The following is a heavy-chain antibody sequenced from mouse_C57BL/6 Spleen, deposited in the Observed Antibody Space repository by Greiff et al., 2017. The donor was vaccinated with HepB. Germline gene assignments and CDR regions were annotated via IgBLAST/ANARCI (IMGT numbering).Heavy chain of an antibody. CDR1: GFSFNTYA. CDR3: VRGGLRHWYFDV. CDR2: IRSKSNNYAT. Sequence: EVQLVESGGGLAQPKGSLKLSCAASGFSFNTYAMNWVRQAPGKGLEWVARIRSKSNNYATYYADSVKDRFTISRDDSESMLYLQMNNLKTEDTAMYYCVRGGLRHWYFDVWGTGTTVTVSS. D-gene: IGHD2-4*01. V-gene: IGHV10-1*01. J-gene: IGHJ1*03.